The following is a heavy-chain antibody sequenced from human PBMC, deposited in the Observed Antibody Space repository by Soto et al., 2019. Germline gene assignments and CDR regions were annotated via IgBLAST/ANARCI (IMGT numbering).Heavy chain of an antibody. CDR1: GFTFSSYA. Sequence: EVQLLESGGGLVQPGGSLRLSCAASGFTFSSYAMSWVRQAPGKGLEWVSAISGSGGSTYYADSVKGRFTISRDNSKNTLYLQMNSLRAEDTAVYYCAKDAADWYYAFWLVTPNWFDPWGQGTLVTVSS. V-gene: IGHV3-23*01. J-gene: IGHJ5*02. CDR3: AKDAADWYYAFWLVTPNWFDP. CDR2: ISGSGGST. D-gene: IGHD3-3*01.